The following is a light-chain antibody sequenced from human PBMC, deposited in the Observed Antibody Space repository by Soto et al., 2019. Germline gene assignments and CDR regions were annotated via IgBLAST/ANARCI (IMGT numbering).Light chain of an antibody. CDR3: CSYAGSSTLEV. CDR2: EGS. J-gene: IGLJ2*01. Sequence: QSALTQPASVSGSPGQSITISCTGTSSDVGSYNLVSWYQQHPGKAPKLMIYEGSKRPSGVSNRFSGSRSANTASLTISGLQAEDEADYYCCSYAGSSTLEVFGGGTKVTVL. CDR1: SSDVGSYNL. V-gene: IGLV2-23*01.